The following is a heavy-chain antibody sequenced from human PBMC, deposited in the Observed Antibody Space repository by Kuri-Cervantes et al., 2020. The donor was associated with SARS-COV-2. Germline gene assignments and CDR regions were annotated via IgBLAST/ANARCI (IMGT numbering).Heavy chain of an antibody. V-gene: IGHV3-74*01. D-gene: IGHD6-13*01. Sequence: GESLKISCAASGFTFSSYRMHWVRQAPGKGLVWVSRINSDGSSTSYADSVKGRFTISRDNAKNTLYLQMNSLRAEDTAVYYCARAYSSSYVLYFDYWGQGTLVTVSS. CDR1: GFTFSSYR. CDR2: INSDGSST. J-gene: IGHJ4*02. CDR3: ARAYSSSYVLYFDY.